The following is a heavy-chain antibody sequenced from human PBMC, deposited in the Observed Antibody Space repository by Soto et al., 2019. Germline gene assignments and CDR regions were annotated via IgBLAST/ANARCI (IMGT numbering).Heavy chain of an antibody. D-gene: IGHD4-17*01. Sequence: LSLTCTVSGGSISSYYWSWIRQPPGKGLEWIGYIYYSGSTNYNPSLKSRVTISVDTSKNQFSLKLSSVTAADTAVYYCASRYGVYFDYWGQGTLVTVSS. CDR2: IYYSGST. J-gene: IGHJ4*02. CDR1: GGSISSYY. CDR3: ASRYGVYFDY. V-gene: IGHV4-59*08.